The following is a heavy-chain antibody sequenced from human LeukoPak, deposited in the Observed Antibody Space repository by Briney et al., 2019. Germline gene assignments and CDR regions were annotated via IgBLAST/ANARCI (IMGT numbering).Heavy chain of an antibody. D-gene: IGHD6-13*01. CDR3: ARDLAGTRPGDY. Sequence: PGGSLRLSCAASGFTFSSYAMHWVRQAPGKGLEWVAVISYDGSNKYYADSVKGRFTISRDNSKNTLDLQMNSLRAEDTAVYYCARDLAGTRPGDYWGQGTLVTVSS. CDR2: ISYDGSNK. V-gene: IGHV3-30-3*01. CDR1: GFTFSSYA. J-gene: IGHJ4*02.